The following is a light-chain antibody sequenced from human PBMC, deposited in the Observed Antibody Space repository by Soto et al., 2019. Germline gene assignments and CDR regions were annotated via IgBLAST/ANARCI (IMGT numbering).Light chain of an antibody. J-gene: IGLJ1*01. V-gene: IGLV2-23*02. CDR1: SSDVGSYNL. CDR3: CSYAGSLYV. Sequence: QSVLTQPASVYGSPGQSITISCTGTSSDVGSYNLVSWYQQHPGKAPKLMIYEVSKRPSGVSNRFSGSKSGNTASLTISGLQAEDEADYYCCSYAGSLYVFGTGTKVTVL. CDR2: EVS.